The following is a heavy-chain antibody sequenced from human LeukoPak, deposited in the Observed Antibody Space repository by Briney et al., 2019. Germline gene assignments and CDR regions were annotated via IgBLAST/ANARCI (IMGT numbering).Heavy chain of an antibody. Sequence: GGSLRLSCAASGFTFSSYSMNWVRQAPGKGLEWVSYISSSSSTIYYADSVKGRFTISRDNAKNSLYLQMNSLRAEDTAVYYCARELGYSSSWYGEVDYMDVWGKGTTVTVSS. J-gene: IGHJ6*03. CDR3: ARELGYSSSWYGEVDYMDV. CDR2: ISSSSSTI. CDR1: GFTFSSYS. V-gene: IGHV3-48*01. D-gene: IGHD6-13*01.